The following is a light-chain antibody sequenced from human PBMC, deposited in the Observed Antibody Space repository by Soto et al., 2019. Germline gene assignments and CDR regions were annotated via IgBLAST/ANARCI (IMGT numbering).Light chain of an antibody. Sequence: DIQMAQSPSSLSASVGDRVTITCRASQSISSYLNWYQQKPGKAPKLLIYAASSLQSGVPSRFSGSGSGTDFTLTISSLQPEDFATYYCQQSYSTPTFGGGTKGGYQ. CDR1: QSISSY. V-gene: IGKV1-39*01. CDR2: AAS. J-gene: IGKJ4*01. CDR3: QQSYSTPT.